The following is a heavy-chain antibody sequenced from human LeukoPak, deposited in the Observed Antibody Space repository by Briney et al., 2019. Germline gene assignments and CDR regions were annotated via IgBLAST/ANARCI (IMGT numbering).Heavy chain of an antibody. J-gene: IGHJ4*02. CDR1: GGTLSSYA. CDR2: IIPIFGTA. Sequence: SVKVSCKASGGTLSSYAISWVRQAPGQGLEWMGGIIPIFGTANYAQKFQGRVTITTDESTSTAYMELSSLRSEDTAVYYCAREGGYSSGWYLDYWGQGTLVTVSS. D-gene: IGHD6-19*01. V-gene: IGHV1-69*05. CDR3: AREGGYSSGWYLDY.